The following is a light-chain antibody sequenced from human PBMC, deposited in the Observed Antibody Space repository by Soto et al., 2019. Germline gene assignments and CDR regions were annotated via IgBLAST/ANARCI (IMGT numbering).Light chain of an antibody. CDR3: HQFGASPT. CDR2: DAS. V-gene: IGKV3D-20*01. J-gene: IGKJ4*01. CDR1: QSLSNNF. Sequence: PGEGVALSCGASQSLSNNFFAWYQQKPGLAPRLLIFDASTRATGIPDRFSGSWSGTDFTLTISRLEPDDFAVYYCHQFGASPTFGGGTKVEFK.